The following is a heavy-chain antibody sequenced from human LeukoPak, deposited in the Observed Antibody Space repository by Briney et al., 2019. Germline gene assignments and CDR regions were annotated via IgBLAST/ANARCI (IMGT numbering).Heavy chain of an antibody. CDR1: GDSVSSNSVA. V-gene: IGHV6-1*01. CDR2: TYYRSKWYN. CDR3: ARRSDSSGLSFDY. Sequence: QTLSLTCAISGDSVSSNSVAWNWIRQSPSRGLEWLGRTYYRSKWYNDYAVSVKSRVTINPDTSKNQFSLQLNSVTPEDTAVYYCARRSDSSGLSFDYWGQGTVVTVSS. D-gene: IGHD3-22*01. J-gene: IGHJ4*02.